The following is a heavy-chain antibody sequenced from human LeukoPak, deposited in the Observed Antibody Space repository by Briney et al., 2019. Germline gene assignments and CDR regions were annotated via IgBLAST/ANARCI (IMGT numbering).Heavy chain of an antibody. D-gene: IGHD6-25*01. Sequence: PGGSLRLSCAASGFTFSDYAMSWVRQAPGKGLEWVSGISGSGGNTYYGDSVKGRFTISRDNSRNTLYLQMNSLSAEDTAVYYCAKLARGAATVWRFDQWGQGTLVTVSS. CDR1: GFTFSDYA. V-gene: IGHV3-23*01. J-gene: IGHJ5*02. CDR2: ISGSGGNT. CDR3: AKLARGAATVWRFDQ.